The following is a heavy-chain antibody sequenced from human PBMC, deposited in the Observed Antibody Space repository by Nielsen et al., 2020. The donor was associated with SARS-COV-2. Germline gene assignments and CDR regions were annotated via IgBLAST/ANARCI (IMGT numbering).Heavy chain of an antibody. V-gene: IGHV3-30-3*01. D-gene: IGHD2-2*01. CDR2: ISYDGSEK. CDR3: AKEIPGALKYFDY. J-gene: IGHJ4*01. Sequence: GGSLRLSFAASGFTFSTYAMHWVRQAPGKGLEWVAVISYDGSEKYFADSVKGRFTISRDNSKNTLYLHMNSLRSEDTAVYYCAKEIPGALKYFDYWGQGTLVTVSS. CDR1: GFTFSTYA.